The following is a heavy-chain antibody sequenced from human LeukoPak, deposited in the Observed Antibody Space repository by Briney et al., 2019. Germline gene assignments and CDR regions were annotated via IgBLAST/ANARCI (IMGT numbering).Heavy chain of an antibody. Sequence: GGSLRLSCAVSGFTFNNAWMNWVRQAPGKGLEWVGRIKSKTDGETTDYAAPVKGRFIISRDDSKNTLYLQMNSLKTEDTAVYYWTTGGYSNGIDYLGQGTLVTVSS. CDR1: GFTFNNAW. CDR2: IKSKTDGETT. J-gene: IGHJ4*02. V-gene: IGHV3-15*01. CDR3: TTGGYSNGIDY. D-gene: IGHD5-18*01.